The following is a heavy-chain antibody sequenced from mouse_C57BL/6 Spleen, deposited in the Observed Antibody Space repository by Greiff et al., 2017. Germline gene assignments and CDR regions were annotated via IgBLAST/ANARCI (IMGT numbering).Heavy chain of an antibody. V-gene: IGHV1-80*01. J-gene: IGHJ2*01. D-gene: IGHD1-1*01. CDR2: IYPGDGDT. Sequence: VQLQQSGAELVKPGASVKISCKASGYAFSSYWMNWVKQRPGKGLEWIGQIYPGDGDTNYNGKFKGKATLTADKSSSTAYMQLSSLTSEDSAVYFCARGGSSLYYFDYGGQGTTLTVSS. CDR1: GYAFSSYW. CDR3: ARGGSSLYYFDY.